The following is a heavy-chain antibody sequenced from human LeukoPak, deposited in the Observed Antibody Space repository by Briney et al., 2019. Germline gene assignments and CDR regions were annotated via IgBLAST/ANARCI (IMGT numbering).Heavy chain of an antibody. CDR2: IRNDGTIK. D-gene: IGHD2-15*01. Sequence: PGGSLRLSCAASRFTFSTYGMHWVRQAPGKGLEWVAFIRNDGTIKYYADSVKGRFTISRDNSKNTMFLQMNSLRAEDTAVYYCAKDGRYCSGGSCYNYFDYWGQGTLVTVSS. CDR1: RFTFSTYG. CDR3: AKDGRYCSGGSCYNYFDY. J-gene: IGHJ4*02. V-gene: IGHV3-30*02.